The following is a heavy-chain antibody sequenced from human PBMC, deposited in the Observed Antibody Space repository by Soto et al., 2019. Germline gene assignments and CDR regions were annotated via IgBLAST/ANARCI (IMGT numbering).Heavy chain of an antibody. D-gene: IGHD2-21*01. CDR1: GGAFKNYA. CDR2: ILPVFDEL. J-gene: IGHJ4*02. V-gene: IGHV1-69*01. CDR3: ARASDTSXYYX. Sequence: QVQLVQSESEVKKPGSSVRVSCKVSGGAFKNYAISWVRQAPGQGLEWVGGILPVFDELNYAPKLQGRVTITADEATSTAHLEXXXXXXXXXXVXXCARASDTSXYYXWGQGTLVT.